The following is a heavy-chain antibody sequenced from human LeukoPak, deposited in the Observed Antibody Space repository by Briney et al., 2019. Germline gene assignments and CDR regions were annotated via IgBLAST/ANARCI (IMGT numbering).Heavy chain of an antibody. CDR2: IYYSGST. CDR3: AREVSSSWYVYWFDP. Sequence: SETLSLTCTVSGGSISSYYWSWIRQPPGKGLEWIGYIYYSGSTNYNPSLKSRVTISVDTSKNQFSLKLSSVTAADTAVYYCAREVSSSWYVYWFDPWGQGTLVTVSS. D-gene: IGHD6-13*01. J-gene: IGHJ5*02. V-gene: IGHV4-59*01. CDR1: GGSISSYY.